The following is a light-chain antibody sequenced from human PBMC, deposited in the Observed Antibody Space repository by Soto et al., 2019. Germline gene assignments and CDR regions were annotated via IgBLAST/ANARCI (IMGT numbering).Light chain of an antibody. CDR3: QQYDSSWT. J-gene: IGKJ1*01. CDR2: GVS. V-gene: IGKV3-20*01. Sequence: EIVLTQSPGTLSLSPGERATLSCRASQSVPSNFLAWYQQKPGQAPILVIYGVSRGATGIPDRFSGSGSGTDFTLTISRLEPEDFAVYYCQQYDSSWTFGQGTKVEIK. CDR1: QSVPSNF.